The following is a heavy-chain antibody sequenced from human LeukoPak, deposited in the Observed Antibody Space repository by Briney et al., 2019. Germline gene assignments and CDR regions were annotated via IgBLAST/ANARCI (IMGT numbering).Heavy chain of an antibody. CDR2: ISSSGSTI. Sequence: GGSLRLSCAASGFTLSSYEMNWVRQAPGKGLEWVSYISSSGSTIYYADSVKGRFTISRDNAKNSLYLQMNSLRAEDTAVYYCAREPAGELSGFDYWGQGTLVTVSS. CDR1: GFTLSSYE. V-gene: IGHV3-48*03. J-gene: IGHJ4*02. D-gene: IGHD3-10*01. CDR3: AREPAGELSGFDY.